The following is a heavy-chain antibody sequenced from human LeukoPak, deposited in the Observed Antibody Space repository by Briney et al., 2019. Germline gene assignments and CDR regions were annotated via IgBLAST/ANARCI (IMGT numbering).Heavy chain of an antibody. D-gene: IGHD6-6*01. CDR2: IYSGGST. J-gene: IGHJ6*02. Sequence: GGSLRLSCAASGFTVSSNYMSWVRQAPGKGLEWVSVIYSGGSTYYADSVKGRFTISRDNSKNTLYLQMNSLRAEDTAVYYCAREYSSSTRYYYYGMDVWGQGTTATVSS. CDR3: AREYSSSTRYYYYGMDV. CDR1: GFTVSSNY. V-gene: IGHV3-53*01.